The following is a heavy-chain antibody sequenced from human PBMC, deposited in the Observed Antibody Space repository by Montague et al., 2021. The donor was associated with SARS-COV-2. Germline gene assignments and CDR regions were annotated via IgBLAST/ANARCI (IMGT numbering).Heavy chain of an antibody. V-gene: IGHV6-1*01. CDR2: TYYRSKWYN. CDR3: ARIPAGSKYYFDF. CDR1: GDSVSSNIAT. J-gene: IGHJ4*02. Sequence: CAISGDSVSSNIATWNWIRQSPSRGLEWLGRTYYRSKWYNDYAESVKSRITIDPDTSKNQFSLHLNSVTPEDTAVYYCARIPAGSKYYFDFWGQGTMVTVSA. D-gene: IGHD6-13*01.